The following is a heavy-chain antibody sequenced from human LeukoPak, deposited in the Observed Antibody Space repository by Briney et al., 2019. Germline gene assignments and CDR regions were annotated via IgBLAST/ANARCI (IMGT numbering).Heavy chain of an antibody. CDR2: INHSGST. J-gene: IGHJ6*02. CDR1: GGSFSGYY. V-gene: IGHV4-34*01. D-gene: IGHD3-22*01. Sequence: SETLSLTCAVYGGSFSGYYWSWIRQPPGKGLEWIGEINHSGSTNYNPSLKSRVTISVDTSKNQFSLKLSSVTAADTAVYYCARGGRVGYYDSSGYYYPYSVDYYYYGMDVWGQGTTVTVSS. CDR3: ARGGRVGYYDSSGYYYPYSVDYYYYGMDV.